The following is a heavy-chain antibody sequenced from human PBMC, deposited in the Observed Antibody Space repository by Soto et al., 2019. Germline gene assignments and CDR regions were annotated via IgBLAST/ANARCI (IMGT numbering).Heavy chain of an antibody. CDR2: INAGNGNT. V-gene: IGHV1-3*01. Sequence: GASVKVSCKASGYTFTSYAMHWVRQAPGQRLEWMGWINAGNGNTKYSQKFQGRVTITRDTSASTAYMELSSLRSEDTAVYYCAREFVVAPNSGYDFWGQGTLVTVSS. CDR1: GYTFTSYA. CDR3: AREFVVAPNSGYDF. D-gene: IGHD5-12*01. J-gene: IGHJ4*02.